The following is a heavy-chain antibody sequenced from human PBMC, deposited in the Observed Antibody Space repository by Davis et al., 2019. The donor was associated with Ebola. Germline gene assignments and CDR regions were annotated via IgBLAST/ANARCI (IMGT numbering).Heavy chain of an antibody. V-gene: IGHV5-51*01. J-gene: IGHJ6*02. Sequence: GESLKISCTGSGYSFTSYSIGRVRQMPGKGQEWIGIIYTGDSYTRYSPSFQVQVTISADKSISTAYLQWSSLKASDTAMYYCARLGGYCSSTSCYDYYYYGMDVWGQGTTVTVSS. CDR2: IYTGDSYT. CDR3: ARLGGYCSSTSCYDYYYYGMDV. CDR1: GYSFTSYS. D-gene: IGHD2-2*01.